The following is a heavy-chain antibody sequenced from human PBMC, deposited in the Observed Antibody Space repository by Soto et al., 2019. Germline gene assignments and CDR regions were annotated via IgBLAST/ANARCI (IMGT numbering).Heavy chain of an antibody. CDR1: GFTFSSYS. Sequence: EVQLVESGGGLVKPGGSLRLSCAASGFTFSSYSMNWVRQAPGKGLEWVSYISSSGSYIYYADSVKGRFTISRDSAKNSLYLQMNSLRAGDTAVYYCARVGTTGTTSRYYAMDVWGQGTTVTVSS. CDR3: ARVGTTGTTSRYYAMDV. D-gene: IGHD1-1*01. V-gene: IGHV3-21*01. J-gene: IGHJ6*02. CDR2: ISSSGSYI.